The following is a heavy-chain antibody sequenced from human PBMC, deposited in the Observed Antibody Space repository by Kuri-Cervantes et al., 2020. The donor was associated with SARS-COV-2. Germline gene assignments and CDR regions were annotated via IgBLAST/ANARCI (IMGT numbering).Heavy chain of an antibody. CDR1: GGSISSSSYY. D-gene: IGHD6-13*01. CDR2: IYYSGST. V-gene: IGHV4-30-4*08. J-gene: IGHJ3*02. CDR3: ARRLQLAGAFDI. Sequence: SETLSLTCTVSGGSISSSSYYWSWIRQPPGKGLEWIGYIYYSGSTYYNPSLKSRVTISVDTSKNQFSLKLSSVTAADTAVYYCARRLQLAGAFDIWGQGTMVTVSS.